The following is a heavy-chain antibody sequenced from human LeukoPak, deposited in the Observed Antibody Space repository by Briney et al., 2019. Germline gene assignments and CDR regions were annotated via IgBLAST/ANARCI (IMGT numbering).Heavy chain of an antibody. CDR2: ISWNSGSI. Sequence: GRSLRLSCAASGFTFDDYAMHWVRQAPGKGLEWVSGISWNSGSIGYADSVKGRFTISRDNAKNSLYLQMNSLRAEDTALYYCAKDKGRRYYYDSSGYDYWGQGTLVTVSS. CDR3: AKDKGRRYYYDSSGYDY. D-gene: IGHD3-22*01. CDR1: GFTFDDYA. J-gene: IGHJ4*02. V-gene: IGHV3-9*01.